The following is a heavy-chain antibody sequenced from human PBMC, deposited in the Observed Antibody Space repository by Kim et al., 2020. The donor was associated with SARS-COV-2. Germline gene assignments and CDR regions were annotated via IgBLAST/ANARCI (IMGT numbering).Heavy chain of an antibody. D-gene: IGHD1-26*01. CDR3: ARAGNRVGATKGDWFDP. CDR1: GYTFTSYY. J-gene: IGHJ5*02. Sequence: ASVKVSCKASGYTFTSYYMHWVRQAPGQGLEWMGIINPSGGSTSYAQKFQGRVTMTRDTSTSTVYMELSSLRSEDTAVYYCARAGNRVGATKGDWFDPWGQGTLVTVSS. CDR2: INPSGGST. V-gene: IGHV1-46*01.